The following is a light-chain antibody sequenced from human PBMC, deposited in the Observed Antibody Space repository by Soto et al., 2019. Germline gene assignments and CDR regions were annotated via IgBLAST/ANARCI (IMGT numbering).Light chain of an antibody. V-gene: IGLV2-14*01. CDR1: SSDIGGYNY. Sequence: QSALTQSASVSGSPGQSITISCTGTSSDIGGYNYVSWYQQHPDKAPKLMIFEVSNRPSGFSNRFSGPKSGNTASLTISGLLPQDEADYYGSSDTTSSTVAFGGGTKVTVL. CDR3: SSDTTSSTVA. J-gene: IGLJ2*01. CDR2: EVS.